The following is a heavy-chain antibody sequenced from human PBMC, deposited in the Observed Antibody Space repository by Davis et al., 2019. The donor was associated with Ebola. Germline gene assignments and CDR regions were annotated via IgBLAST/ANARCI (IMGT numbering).Heavy chain of an antibody. CDR1: GVSISTHY. J-gene: IGHJ5*02. Sequence: PSETLSLTCTVSGVSISTHYWNWIRQPPGKGLEWIGYIYYSGSTNYNPSLKSRVTISVDTSKNQFSLKLSSVTAADTAVYYCARSVGLYSSSRYVRWFDPWGQGTLVTVSS. CDR2: IYYSGST. CDR3: ARSVGLYSSSRYVRWFDP. D-gene: IGHD6-13*01. V-gene: IGHV4-59*11.